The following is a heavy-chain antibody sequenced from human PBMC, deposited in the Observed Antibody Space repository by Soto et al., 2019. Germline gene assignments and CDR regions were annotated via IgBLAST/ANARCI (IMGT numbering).Heavy chain of an antibody. CDR3: ARSYSSGWYEVRYYYYGMDV. D-gene: IGHD6-19*01. Sequence: GASVKVSCKASGYTFTSYAMHWVRQAPGQRLEWMGWINAGNGNTKYSQKFQGRVTITRDTSASTAYMELSSLRSEDTAVYYCARSYSSGWYEVRYYYYGMDVWGQGTTVTVSS. CDR1: GYTFTSYA. J-gene: IGHJ6*02. V-gene: IGHV1-3*01. CDR2: INAGNGNT.